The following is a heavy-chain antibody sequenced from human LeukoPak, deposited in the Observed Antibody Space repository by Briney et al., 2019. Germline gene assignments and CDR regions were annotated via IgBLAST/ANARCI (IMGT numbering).Heavy chain of an antibody. Sequence: PGGSLRLSCAASGFTFSSYAMGWVRQAPGKGLEWVSAISGSGGNTYYADSVKGRFTLSRDNSKNTLYLQMNSLRAEDTAVYYCAKDVDSSGYYLSFDYWGQGTLVTVSS. J-gene: IGHJ4*02. CDR1: GFTFSSYA. V-gene: IGHV3-23*01. CDR2: ISGSGGNT. D-gene: IGHD3-22*01. CDR3: AKDVDSSGYYLSFDY.